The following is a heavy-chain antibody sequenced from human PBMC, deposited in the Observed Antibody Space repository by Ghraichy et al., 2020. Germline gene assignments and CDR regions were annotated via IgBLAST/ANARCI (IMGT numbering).Heavy chain of an antibody. Sequence: SQTLSLTCAVYGGSFSGYYWSWIRQPPGKGLEWIGEINHSGSTNYNPSLKSRVTISVDTSKNQFSLKLSSVTAADTAVYYCARHPVRSGYYQHHVCWFDPWGQGTLVTVSS. J-gene: IGHJ5*02. CDR3: ARHPVRSGYYQHHVCWFDP. D-gene: IGHD3-22*01. CDR1: GGSFSGYY. CDR2: INHSGST. V-gene: IGHV4-34*01.